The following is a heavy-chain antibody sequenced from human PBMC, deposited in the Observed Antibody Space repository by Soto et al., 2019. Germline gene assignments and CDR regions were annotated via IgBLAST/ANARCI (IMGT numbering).Heavy chain of an antibody. CDR1: TGSFSHYY. V-gene: IGHV4-34*01. D-gene: IGHD6-19*01. CDR3: ARGGSSDWQVALDI. J-gene: IGHJ3*02. CDR2: IKHTGSS. Sequence: PSETLSLTCAVDTGSFSHYYWNWICQSPGKGLEWIGKIKHTGSSSYNPSLRSRVSFSLDMSKNQFSLVLRSVTAADTAVYYCARGGSSDWQVALDIWGQGTMVTVSS.